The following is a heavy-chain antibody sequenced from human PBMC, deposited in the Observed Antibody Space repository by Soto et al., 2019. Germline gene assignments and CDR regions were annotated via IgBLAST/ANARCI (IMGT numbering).Heavy chain of an antibody. CDR2: IYYSGNT. J-gene: IGHJ4*02. CDR3: ASGYYDILTGRDTKYYFDY. D-gene: IGHD3-9*01. V-gene: IGHV4-30-4*01. CDR1: GGSIINGDYY. Sequence: QVQLQESGPGLVKPSQTLSLTCTVSGGSIINGDYYWTWIRQPPGKGLEWIGYIYYSGNTYYNPSLKSRVMISVDTSKNQYSLNLSYVTAADTAVYYCASGYYDILTGRDTKYYFDYWGQGALVTVSS.